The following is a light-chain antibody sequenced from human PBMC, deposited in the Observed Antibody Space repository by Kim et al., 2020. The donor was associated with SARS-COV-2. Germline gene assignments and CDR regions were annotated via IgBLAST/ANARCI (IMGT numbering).Light chain of an antibody. J-gene: IGKJ1*01. V-gene: IGKV1-NL1*01. Sequence: DIQMTQSPSSLSASIGDTVTITCRASQGISTSLAWLQQKSGKAPTLLVYAASKLKSGVPTRFSGSGSGTDFTLTISNLQAEDFATYHCQQYYSTRGLCSFGQGTKVDIK. CDR1: QGISTS. CDR3: QQYYSTRGLCS. CDR2: AAS.